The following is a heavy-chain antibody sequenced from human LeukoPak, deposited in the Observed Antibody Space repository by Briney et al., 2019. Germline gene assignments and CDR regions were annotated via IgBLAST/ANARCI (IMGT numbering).Heavy chain of an antibody. D-gene: IGHD6-6*01. CDR1: GYSISSGYY. V-gene: IGHV4-38-2*01. J-gene: IGHJ4*02. Sequence: PSETLSLTCAVSGYSISSGYYWGWIRQPPGKGLEWIGSIYHSGSTYYNPSLKSRVTISVDTSKNQFPLKLSSVTAADTAVYYCARHRSIAANFDYWGQGTLVTVSS. CDR3: ARHRSIAANFDY. CDR2: IYHSGST.